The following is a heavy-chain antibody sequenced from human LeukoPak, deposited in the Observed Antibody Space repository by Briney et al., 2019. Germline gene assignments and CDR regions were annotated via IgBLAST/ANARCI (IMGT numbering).Heavy chain of an antibody. D-gene: IGHD6-13*01. J-gene: IGHJ5*02. CDR2: IYYSGST. CDR1: GGSISSYY. Sequence: SETLSLTCTVSGGSISSYYWSWIRQPPGKGLEWIGYIYYSGSTNYNPSLKSRVTISVDTSKNQFSLKLSSVTAADTAVYYCARVRHAAAGTVWFDPWGQGTLVTVSS. CDR3: ARVRHAAAGTVWFDP. V-gene: IGHV4-59*01.